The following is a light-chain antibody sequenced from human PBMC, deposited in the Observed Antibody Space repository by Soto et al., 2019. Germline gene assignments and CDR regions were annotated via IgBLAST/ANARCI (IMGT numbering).Light chain of an antibody. J-gene: IGKJ3*01. V-gene: IGKV3-20*01. CDR1: QSVGSK. Sequence: ETVMTQSPATLSLSPGERVTLSCRASQSVGSKVAWYQQKPGQAPSLLIYGASNRATETPVRFSGSGSGTDFTLTISRLEPEDFSVYYCHQYGTGPLTFGPGTKVDIK. CDR2: GAS. CDR3: HQYGTGPLT.